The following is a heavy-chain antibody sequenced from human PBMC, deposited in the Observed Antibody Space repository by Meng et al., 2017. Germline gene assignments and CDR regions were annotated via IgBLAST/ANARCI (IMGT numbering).Heavy chain of an antibody. CDR3: ARDEDISAAGYLLGDF. CDR1: GDTCAAYW. V-gene: IGHV1-2*06. D-gene: IGHD6-13*01. Sequence: QVPLVQSGPTGKEAGAFVKVSCKASGDTCAAYWIQWVRQAPGQGLEWMGRIDPKSDNTHYAQKFQGRVTMTRDTSISTAYMELSGLRSDDTAVYYCARDEDISAAGYLLGDFWGQGTLVTVSS. J-gene: IGHJ4*02. CDR2: IDPKSDNT.